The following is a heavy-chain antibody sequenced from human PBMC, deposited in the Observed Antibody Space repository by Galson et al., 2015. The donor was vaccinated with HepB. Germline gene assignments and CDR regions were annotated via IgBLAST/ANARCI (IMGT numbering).Heavy chain of an antibody. J-gene: IGHJ4*02. D-gene: IGHD3-3*01. CDR2: IRSNAYGGTT. Sequence: SLRLSCAASGFTFDDYAMSWFRQAPGEGLEGVGFIRSNAYGGTTAYAASVKGRFTISRDYSKSIAYLQMNSLKTEDTAVYYCTRGSYDFWSGYYTGHGDYWGQGTLATVSS. CDR3: TRGSYDFWSGYYTGHGDY. V-gene: IGHV3-49*03. CDR1: GFTFDDYA.